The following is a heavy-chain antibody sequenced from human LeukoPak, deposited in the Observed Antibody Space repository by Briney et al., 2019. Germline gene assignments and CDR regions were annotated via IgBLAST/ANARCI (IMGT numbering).Heavy chain of an antibody. CDR3: ARESRAAATFDY. D-gene: IGHD6-13*01. V-gene: IGHV3-23*01. CDR2: ISGSGGST. J-gene: IGHJ4*02. CDR1: GFTFSSYA. Sequence: KPGGSLRLSCAASGFTFSSYAMSWVRQAPGKGLEWVSAISGSGGSTYYADSVKGRFTISRDNSKNTLCLQMNSLRAEDTAVYYCARESRAAATFDYWGQGTLVTVSS.